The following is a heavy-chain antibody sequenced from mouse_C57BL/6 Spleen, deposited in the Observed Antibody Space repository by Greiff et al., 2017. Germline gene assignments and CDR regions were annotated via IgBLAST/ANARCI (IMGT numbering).Heavy chain of an antibody. V-gene: IGHV1-80*01. D-gene: IGHD3-2*02. CDR1: GYAFSSYW. J-gene: IGHJ3*01. Sequence: VQLQQSGAELVKPGASVKISCKASGYAFSSYWMNWVKQRPGKGLEWIGQIYPGDGDTNYNGKFKGKATLTADKSSSTAYMQLSSLTSEDSAVYFCTRRDSGYSFAYWGQGTLVTVSA. CDR3: TRRDSGYSFAY. CDR2: IYPGDGDT.